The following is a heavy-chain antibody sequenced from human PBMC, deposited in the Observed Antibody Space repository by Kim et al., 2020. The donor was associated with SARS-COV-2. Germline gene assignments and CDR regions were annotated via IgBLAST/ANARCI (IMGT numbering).Heavy chain of an antibody. CDR3: ARQRVTMVQGALRGFDP. D-gene: IGHD3-10*01. Sequence: GGSLRLSCAASGFTFSSYWMSWVRQAPGKGLEWVANIKQDGSEKYYVDSVKGRFTISRDNAKNSLYLQMNSLRAEDTAVYYCARQRVTMVQGALRGFDPWGQGTLVTVSS. J-gene: IGHJ5*02. CDR2: IKQDGSEK. V-gene: IGHV3-7*01. CDR1: GFTFSSYW.